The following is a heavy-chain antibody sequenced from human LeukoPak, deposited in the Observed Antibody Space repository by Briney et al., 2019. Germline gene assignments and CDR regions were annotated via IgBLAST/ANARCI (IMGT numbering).Heavy chain of an antibody. D-gene: IGHD6-19*01. CDR3: ARDLGSGWYYFDY. J-gene: IGHJ4*02. CDR2: INQGGSEK. Sequence: GGSLRLSCAASGFTFSSYWMTWVRQAPGKGLEWVANINQGGSEKQYVDAVKGRFTISRDNAKNTLYLQMNSLRAEDTAVYYCARDLGSGWYYFDYWGQGTLVTVSS. CDR1: GFTFSSYW. V-gene: IGHV3-7*01.